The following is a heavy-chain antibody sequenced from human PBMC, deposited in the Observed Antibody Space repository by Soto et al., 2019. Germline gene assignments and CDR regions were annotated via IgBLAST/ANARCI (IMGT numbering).Heavy chain of an antibody. CDR1: GFSLTETGMG. Sequence: QLTLKESGPTLVNPTQTLTLTCTFSGFSLTETGMGVGWIRQPPGKALEWLALIYWDDDKRYSPSLKRGLTISKDASKNQVVLTKTNVDAVDTATYYCAHRRSGYFDSWGQGTLVTVSS. CDR3: AHRRSGYFDS. V-gene: IGHV2-5*02. CDR2: IYWDDDK. J-gene: IGHJ4*02.